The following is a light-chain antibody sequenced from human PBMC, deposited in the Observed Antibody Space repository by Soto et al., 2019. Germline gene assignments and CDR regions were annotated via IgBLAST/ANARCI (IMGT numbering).Light chain of an antibody. Sequence: AIHLTPSPSSLSASVGDRVTITCRASQGISSALAWYQQKPGKAPKLLIYDASSLKSGVPSRFSGSGSGTDFTLTISSLQPEDFATYYCQHFNNYPLTFGGGTKVDIK. J-gene: IGKJ4*01. CDR2: DAS. CDR3: QHFNNYPLT. CDR1: QGISSA. V-gene: IGKV1D-13*01.